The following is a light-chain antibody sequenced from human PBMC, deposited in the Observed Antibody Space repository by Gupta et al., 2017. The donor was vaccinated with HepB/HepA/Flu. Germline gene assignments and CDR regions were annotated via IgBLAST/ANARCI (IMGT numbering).Light chain of an antibody. CDR3: QVWDSSSDHLRV. V-gene: IGLV3-21*04. CDR1: NIGSKS. J-gene: IGLJ2*01. Sequence: SYVLTPPPPELVAQGKTPRITCGGNNIGSKSVHWYQQKPGQAPVLVIYYDSDRPSGIPERFSGSNSGNTATLTISRVEAGDEADYYCQVWDSSSDHLRVFGGGTKLTVL. CDR2: YDS.